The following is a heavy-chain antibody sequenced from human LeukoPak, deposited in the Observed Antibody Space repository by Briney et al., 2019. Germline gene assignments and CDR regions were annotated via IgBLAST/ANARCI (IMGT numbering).Heavy chain of an antibody. Sequence: PGGSLRLSCAASGVTFSSYEMNWVRQAPGKGLEWVSYISSSGSTIYYADSVKGRFTLSRDNAKNSLYLQMTSLRAEDTAVYYCARDLRARRYYYGSGSYYKYMDVWGKGTTVTIAS. V-gene: IGHV3-48*03. J-gene: IGHJ6*03. CDR2: ISSSGSTI. CDR3: ARDLRARRYYYGSGSYYKYMDV. D-gene: IGHD3-10*01. CDR1: GVTFSSYE.